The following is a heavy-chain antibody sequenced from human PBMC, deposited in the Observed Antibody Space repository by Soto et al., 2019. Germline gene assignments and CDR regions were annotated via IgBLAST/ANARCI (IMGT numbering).Heavy chain of an antibody. J-gene: IGHJ4*02. Sequence: GGSLRLSCAASGFTFSSYGMHWVRQAPGKGLEWVAVIWYDGSNKYYADSAKGRFTISRDNSKNTLYLQMNSLRAEDTAVYYCARDGVDACSGSYSIDYWGQGPLVTVSS. V-gene: IGHV3-33*01. CDR1: GFTFSSYG. D-gene: IGHD3-10*02. CDR3: ARDGVDACSGSYSIDY. CDR2: IWYDGSNK.